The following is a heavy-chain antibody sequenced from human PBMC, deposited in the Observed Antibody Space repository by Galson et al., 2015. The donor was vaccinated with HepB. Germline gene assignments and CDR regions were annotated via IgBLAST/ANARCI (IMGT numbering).Heavy chain of an antibody. J-gene: IGHJ6*03. CDR3: AREGLFDCSSTSCYGYYYYVDV. D-gene: IGHD2-2*01. CDR2: ISYSGSA. CDR1: GGSISSGDYL. V-gene: IGHV4-30-4*01. Sequence: TLSLTCTVSGGSISSGDYLWSWIRQPPGKGLEWIGYISYSGSADYNPSLKSRLTFSLDTSKNRFSLKLSSVTATDTAVYYCAREGLFDCSSTSCYGYYYYVDVWGTGTTVTVSS.